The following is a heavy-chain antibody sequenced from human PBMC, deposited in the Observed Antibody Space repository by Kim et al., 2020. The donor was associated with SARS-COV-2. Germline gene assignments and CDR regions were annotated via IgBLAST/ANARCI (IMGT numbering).Heavy chain of an antibody. CDR2: IYSDSSGT. V-gene: IGHV3-23*05. D-gene: IGHD3-16*01. J-gene: IGHJ4*01. CDR3: ARAGADGHVDVWYFDY. Sequence: GGSLRLSCIASAFTFKTYAMSWVRQAPGKGLEWVSSIYSDSSGTFYADSVKGRFTISRDNSKSTLYLQMNSLTADDTAVYYCARAGADGHVDVWYFDYWG. CDR1: AFTFKTYA.